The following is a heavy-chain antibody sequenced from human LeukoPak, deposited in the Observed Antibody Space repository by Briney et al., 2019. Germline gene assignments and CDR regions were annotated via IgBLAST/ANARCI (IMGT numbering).Heavy chain of an antibody. CDR2: ISPSGGST. V-gene: IGHV1-46*01. CDR3: ARDPPADYGDYMDV. D-gene: IGHD4-17*01. Sequence: ASVKVSCKASGYTFTSYYMHWVRQAPGQGLEWLGIISPSGGSTSYAQKFQGRVTMTRDTSTSTVYMELSSLRSEDTSVYYCARDPPADYGDYMDVWGKGTTVTVSS. CDR1: GYTFTSYY. J-gene: IGHJ6*03.